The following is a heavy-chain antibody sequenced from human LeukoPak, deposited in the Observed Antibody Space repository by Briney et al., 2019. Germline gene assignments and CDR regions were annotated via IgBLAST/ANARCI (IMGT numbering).Heavy chain of an antibody. D-gene: IGHD1-26*01. J-gene: IGHJ4*02. CDR3: AKVGAPPDYFDY. CDR2: IRYDGSNK. CDR1: VFTSSGYG. V-gene: IGHV3-30*02. Sequence: PGGSLRLSPAPPVFTSSGYGMHGVCKAPGKGRGWVAFIRYDGSNKYYADSVKGRFTISRDNSKNTLYLQMNSLRAEDTAVYYCAKVGAPPDYFDYWGQGTLVTVSS.